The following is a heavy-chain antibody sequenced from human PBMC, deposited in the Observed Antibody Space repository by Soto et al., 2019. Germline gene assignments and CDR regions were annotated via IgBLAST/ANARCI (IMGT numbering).Heavy chain of an antibody. V-gene: IGHV4-31*03. CDR1: GGSIKHSNYY. Sequence: QLQESGPGLVKPSQTLSLTCIFSGGSIKHSNYYWNGIRQHPGKGLECIGYIYYSGEPSYNPSLKSRLSMSVDTSKNQFFLTLSSVTAADKAVYFCARDRGGENYYYGMDVWGQGTTVTVSS. CDR3: ARDRGGENYYYGMDV. D-gene: IGHD3-16*01. J-gene: IGHJ6*02. CDR2: IYYSGEP.